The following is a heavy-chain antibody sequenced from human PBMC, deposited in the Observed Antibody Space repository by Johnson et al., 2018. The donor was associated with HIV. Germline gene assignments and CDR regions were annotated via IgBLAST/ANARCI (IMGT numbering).Heavy chain of an antibody. D-gene: IGHD2-2*01. CDR2: IRYDGSSQ. J-gene: IGHJ3*02. CDR3: AKDGGYCSSTSCFRHWASAFDI. V-gene: IGHV3-30*02. CDR1: GFVFSDYV. Sequence: QVQLVESGGGVVQPGGSLTLSCVTSGFVFSDYVMHWVRQAPGKGLDWVTFIRYDGSSQHYADSVNGRFTIFRDNSKNTLYRQMNGLRAEDTAIYYCAKDGGYCSSTSCFRHWASAFDIWGQGTMVTVSS.